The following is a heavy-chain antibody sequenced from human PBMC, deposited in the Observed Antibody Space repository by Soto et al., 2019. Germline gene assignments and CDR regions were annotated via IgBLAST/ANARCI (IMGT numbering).Heavy chain of an antibody. D-gene: IGHD2-15*01. CDR3: APHVSCSGGSCQYDAFAI. CDR2: VTADGGT. Sequence: EVQVLESGGGLVQPGGSLRLSCEGFGFTVSSHAMTWIRQAPGKGPEWVSTVTADGGTYYADSVKGRFPMSRDTSEITLYLQMNSLGAEDTAAYYCAPHVSCSGGSCQYDAFAIRGQGTMVTVSS. V-gene: IGHV3-23*01. CDR1: GFTVSSHA. J-gene: IGHJ3*02.